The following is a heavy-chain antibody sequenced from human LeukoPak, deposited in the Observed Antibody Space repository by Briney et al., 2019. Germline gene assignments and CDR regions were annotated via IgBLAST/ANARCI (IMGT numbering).Heavy chain of an antibody. D-gene: IGHD3-22*01. Sequence: PSETLSLTCTVSGGSISSYYWSWIRQPPGKGLEWIGYIYYSGSTNYNPSLNSRVTISVDTSKNQFSLKLSSVTAADTAVYYCARHYYDSSGYYYGMGAFDIWGQGTMVTVSS. CDR3: ARHYYDSSGYYYGMGAFDI. J-gene: IGHJ3*02. V-gene: IGHV4-59*01. CDR1: GGSISSYY. CDR2: IYYSGST.